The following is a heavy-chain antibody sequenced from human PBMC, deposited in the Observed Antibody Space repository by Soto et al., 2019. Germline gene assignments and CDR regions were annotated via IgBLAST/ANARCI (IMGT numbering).Heavy chain of an antibody. Sequence: PGGSLRLSCEAAGFTFSGFDMHWVRQPTGKGLEWVSTIGTAGDTYYAVSVKGRFTISRDNSKNTLYLQMNSLRAEDTAVYYCAKDVTDYQLQFGPGALFDCWGQGTLVTVSS. CDR3: AKDVTDYQLQFGPGALFDC. CDR2: IGTAGDT. CDR1: GFTFSGFD. V-gene: IGHV3-13*01. D-gene: IGHD2-2*01. J-gene: IGHJ4*02.